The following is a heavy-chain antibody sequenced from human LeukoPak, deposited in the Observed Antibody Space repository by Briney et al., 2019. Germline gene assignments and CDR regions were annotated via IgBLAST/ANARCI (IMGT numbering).Heavy chain of an antibody. V-gene: IGHV3-9*01. CDR2: ISWNSGSI. D-gene: IGHD3-10*01. CDR1: GFTFDDYA. Sequence: GGSLRLSCAASGFTFDDYAVHWVRQAPGKGLEWVSGISWNSGSIGYADSVKGRFTISRDNAKNSLYLQMNSLRAEDTAVYYCARWFGELSDGMDVWGQGTTVTVSS. J-gene: IGHJ6*02. CDR3: ARWFGELSDGMDV.